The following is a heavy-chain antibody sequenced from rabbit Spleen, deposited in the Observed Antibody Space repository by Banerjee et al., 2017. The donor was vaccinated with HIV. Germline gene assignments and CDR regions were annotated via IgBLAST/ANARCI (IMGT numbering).Heavy chain of an antibody. D-gene: IGHD1-1*01. V-gene: IGHV1S40*01. Sequence: QQLEECGGGLVKPGASLTLTCKASGFSFSSGYNLSCVREAPGKWLEWIGDINTGSGVSYCSSWAKGRFSVSKSSSATVTLEMPSVTAADTSSYFCAREGSFSGYDFVLWGPGTLVTVS. CDR1: GFSFSSGYN. CDR3: AREGSFSGYDFVL. J-gene: IGHJ4*01. CDR2: INTGSGVS.